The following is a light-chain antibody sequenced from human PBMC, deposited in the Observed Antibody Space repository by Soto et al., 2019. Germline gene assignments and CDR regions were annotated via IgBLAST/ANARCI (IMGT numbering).Light chain of an antibody. CDR1: SSDVGGYNY. Sequence: QSVLTQPASVSGSPGQSMTISCTGTSSDVGGYNYVSWYQQHPGKAPKLMIYDVSNRPSGVSNRFSGSKSGNTASLTISGFQAEDEADYYCSSYTSSSSYVFGTGTKVTVL. CDR2: DVS. V-gene: IGLV2-14*01. CDR3: SSYTSSSSYV. J-gene: IGLJ1*01.